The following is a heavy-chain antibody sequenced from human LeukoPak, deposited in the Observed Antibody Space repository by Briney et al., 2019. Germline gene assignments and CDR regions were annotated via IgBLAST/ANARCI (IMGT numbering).Heavy chain of an antibody. J-gene: IGHJ3*02. Sequence: GAPLKTSCKGSGYSFTSYWIGWVRQMRGKGLEWVGINYPGDSDTRYCPSFQGQVTISADKSISTAYLQWSSLKASDTAMYYCARRRDERGYKDIFDIWGQGTMVTVSS. CDR1: GYSFTSYW. CDR2: NYPGDSDT. D-gene: IGHD5-18*01. CDR3: ARRRDERGYKDIFDI. V-gene: IGHV5-51*01.